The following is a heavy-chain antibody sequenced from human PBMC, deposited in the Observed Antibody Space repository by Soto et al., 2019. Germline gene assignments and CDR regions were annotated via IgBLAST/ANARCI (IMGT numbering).Heavy chain of an antibody. CDR1: GYTFTSYG. D-gene: IGHD3-10*01. CDR3: ARDKGDGSGSYYGY. V-gene: IGHV1-18*01. J-gene: IGHJ4*02. CDR2: ISAYNGNT. Sequence: QVQLVQSGAEVKKPGASVKVSCKGSGYTFTSYGINWVRQAPGQGLEWMGWISAYNGNTTYAQKLQGRVTMTTDTSTSTAYVELRSLRSDDAALYYCARDKGDGSGSYYGYWGQGTLVTVSS.